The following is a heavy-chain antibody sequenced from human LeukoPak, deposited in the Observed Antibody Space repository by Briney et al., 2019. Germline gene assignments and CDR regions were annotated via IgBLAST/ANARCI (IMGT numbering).Heavy chain of an antibody. CDR1: GYTFTSYG. J-gene: IGHJ4*02. Sequence: ASVKVSCKASGYTFTSYGISWVRQATGQGLEWMGWMNPNSGNTGYAQKFQGRVTITRNTSISTAYMELSSLRSEDTAVYYCARLDTVTTGFDYWGQGTLVTVSS. CDR2: MNPNSGNT. V-gene: IGHV1-8*03. D-gene: IGHD4-17*01. CDR3: ARLDTVTTGFDY.